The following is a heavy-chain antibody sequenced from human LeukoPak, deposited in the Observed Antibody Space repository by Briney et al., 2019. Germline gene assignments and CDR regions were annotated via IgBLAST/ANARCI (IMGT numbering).Heavy chain of an antibody. J-gene: IGHJ4*02. V-gene: IGHV3-48*01. D-gene: IGHD2-15*01. CDR2: ITGDSNTI. CDR3: ARDRMGGSFDY. CDR1: GFALSPYA. Sequence: GGSLRLSCAASGFALSPYAMNWVRQAPGQGLEWVSFITGDSNTIYYADSMKGRFTVSRDNAENSLYLQMNSLSAEDTAVYYCARDRMGGSFDYWGQGTLVTVSS.